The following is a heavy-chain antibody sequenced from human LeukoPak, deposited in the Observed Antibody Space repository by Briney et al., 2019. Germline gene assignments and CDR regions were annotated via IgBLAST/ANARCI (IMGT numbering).Heavy chain of an antibody. V-gene: IGHV3-43*02. CDR1: GFTFDDYA. D-gene: IGHD4-23*01. CDR2: NSGDGGST. Sequence: GGSLRLSCAASGFTFDDYAMHWVRQAPGKGLEWVSLNSGDGGSTYYADSVKGRFTISRDNSKNSLYLQMNSLRTEDTALYYCAKVIFYGGNPSAFDIWGQGTMVTVSS. CDR3: AKVIFYGGNPSAFDI. J-gene: IGHJ3*02.